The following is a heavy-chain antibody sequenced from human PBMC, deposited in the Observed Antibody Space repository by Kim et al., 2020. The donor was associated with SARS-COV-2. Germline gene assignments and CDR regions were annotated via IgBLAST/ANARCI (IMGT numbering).Heavy chain of an antibody. CDR3: AASYSSSWYKRNNWFDP. V-gene: IGHV3-9*01. J-gene: IGHJ5*02. Sequence: KGRFTISRDTAKNSLYLQMNSLRAEDTALYYCAASYSSSWYKRNNWFDPWGQGTLVTVSS. D-gene: IGHD6-13*01.